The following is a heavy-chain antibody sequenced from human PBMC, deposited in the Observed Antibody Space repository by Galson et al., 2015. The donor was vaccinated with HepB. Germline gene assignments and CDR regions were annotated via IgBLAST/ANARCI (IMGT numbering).Heavy chain of an antibody. CDR1: GNTLTELF. D-gene: IGHD1-26*01. CDR2: FNPEDGKT. J-gene: IGHJ4*02. V-gene: IGHV1-24*01. Sequence: SVKVSCKVSGNTLTELFIHWVRQAPGEGLEWMGGFNPEDGKTIYAQNFQGRLTMTEDTSTDTAYLELNSLRSEDTAVYYCTTETPGRYGGTNFRILLHFFDHWGQGTPVTVTS. CDR3: TTETPGRYGGTNFRILLHFFDH.